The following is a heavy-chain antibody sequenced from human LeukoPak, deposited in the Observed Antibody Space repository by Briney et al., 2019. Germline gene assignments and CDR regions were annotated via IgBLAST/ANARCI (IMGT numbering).Heavy chain of an antibody. D-gene: IGHD2-21*02. V-gene: IGHV3-21*04. CDR1: GFTFSTYS. CDR3: ARGVAQVVTAIAYYYYYMDV. CDR2: ISSGDYI. J-gene: IGHJ6*03. Sequence: PGGSLRLSCAASGFTFSTYSMNWVRQAPGKGLEWVSSISSGDYIYYADSVKGRFTISRDNAKNSLYLQMNSLRAEDTAVYYCARGVAQVVTAIAYYYYYMDVWGKGTTVTISS.